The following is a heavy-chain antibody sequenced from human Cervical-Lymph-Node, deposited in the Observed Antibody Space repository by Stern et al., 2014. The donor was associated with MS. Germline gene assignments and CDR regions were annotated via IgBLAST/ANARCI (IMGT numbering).Heavy chain of an antibody. D-gene: IGHD2-21*01. CDR1: GGTFSNYA. CDR3: ARGDSEAPIYYFDY. V-gene: IGHV1-69*12. Sequence: QVQLVQSGAEVKMPGSSVKVSCKTSGGTFSNYAISWVRQAPGQGLEWMGGTTRISEATTYAQKYQGRIPIPADESTRTAYMELSSLTSDDTAMYYCARGDSEAPIYYFDYWGQGSLVTVSS. CDR2: TTRISEAT. J-gene: IGHJ4*02.